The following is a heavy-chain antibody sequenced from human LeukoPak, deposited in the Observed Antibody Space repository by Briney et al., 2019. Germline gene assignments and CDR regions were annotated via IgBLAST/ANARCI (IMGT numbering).Heavy chain of an antibody. CDR1: GYSISSSNW. CDR3: AKSVDGGNSPFDY. Sequence: SETLSLTCAVSGYSISSSNWWGWIRQPPGKGLEWIGYIYYSENTHYNPSLKSRVTMSVDTSKNQFSLNLSSVTAVDTAIYYCAKSVDGGNSPFDYWGQGTLVTVSS. V-gene: IGHV4-28*01. CDR2: IYYSENT. D-gene: IGHD4-23*01. J-gene: IGHJ4*02.